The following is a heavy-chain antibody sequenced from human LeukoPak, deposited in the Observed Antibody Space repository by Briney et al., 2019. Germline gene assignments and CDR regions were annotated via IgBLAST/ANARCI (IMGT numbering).Heavy chain of an antibody. CDR2: ISGSGGST. D-gene: IGHD2-2*01. CDR3: AKGARLFCSSTSCYLGDY. V-gene: IGHV3-23*01. CDR1: GFTFSNYA. Sequence: GGSLRPSCAASGFTFSNYAMSWVRQAPGKGLEWVSAISGSGGSTYYADSVKGRFTISRDNSKNTVFLQMNSLRAEDTAVYYCAKGARLFCSSTSCYLGDYWGQGTLVTVSS. J-gene: IGHJ4*02.